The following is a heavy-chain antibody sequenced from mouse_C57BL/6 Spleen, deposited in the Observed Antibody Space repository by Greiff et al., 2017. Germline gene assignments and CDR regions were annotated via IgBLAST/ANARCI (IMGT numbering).Heavy chain of an antibody. D-gene: IGHD2-4*01. Sequence: QVTLKESGPGILQSSQTLSLTCSFSGFSLSTSGMGVSWIRQPSGKGLEWLAHIYWDDDKRYNPSLKSRLTISKDTSRNQVFLKITSVDTANTATDCVVRRRTDYDYGYLEVGATGTTLTVS. CDR3: VRRRTDYDYGYLEV. CDR1: GFSLSTSGMG. CDR2: IYWDDDK. V-gene: IGHV8-12*01. J-gene: IGHJ1*03.